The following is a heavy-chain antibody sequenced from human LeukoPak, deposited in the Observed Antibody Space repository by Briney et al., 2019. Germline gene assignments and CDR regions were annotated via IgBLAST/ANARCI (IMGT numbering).Heavy chain of an antibody. V-gene: IGHV3-66*01. Sequence: GGSLRLSCAASGFTVSSNYMSWVRQAPGKGLEWVSVIYSGGSTYYADSVKGRFTISRDNSKNTLYLQMNSLRAEDTAVYYYARTSIAARPYAFDIWGQGTMVTVS. CDR2: IYSGGST. CDR1: GFTVSSNY. J-gene: IGHJ3*02. CDR3: ARTSIAARPYAFDI. D-gene: IGHD6-6*01.